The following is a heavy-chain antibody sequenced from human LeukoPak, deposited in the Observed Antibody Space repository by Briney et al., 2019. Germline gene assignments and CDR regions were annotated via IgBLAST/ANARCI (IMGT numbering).Heavy chain of an antibody. V-gene: IGHV3-23*01. CDR3: AKGLGPTAGYYFDY. D-gene: IGHD1-26*01. Sequence: GGSLRLSCAASGFTFSSYAMSWVRQAPGKGLEWVSTVSGSGSNTYHADSEKGRFTISRDNSKNTLYLQMNSLRAEDTAVYYCAKGLGPTAGYYFDYWGQGTLVTVSS. CDR1: GFTFSSYA. CDR2: VSGSGSNT. J-gene: IGHJ4*02.